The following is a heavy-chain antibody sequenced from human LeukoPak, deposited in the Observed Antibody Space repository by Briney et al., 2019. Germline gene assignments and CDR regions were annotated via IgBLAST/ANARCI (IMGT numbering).Heavy chain of an antibody. J-gene: IGHJ6*02. Sequence: GASVKVSCKASGGTFSSYAISWVRQAPGQGLEWMGGIIPIFGTANYAQKFQGRVTITADESTSTAYMELSSLRSEDTAVYYCARTRSSSWPPGLMDVWGQGTTVTVSS. CDR2: IIPIFGTA. CDR1: GGTFSSYA. D-gene: IGHD6-13*01. V-gene: IGHV1-69*13. CDR3: ARTRSSSWPPGLMDV.